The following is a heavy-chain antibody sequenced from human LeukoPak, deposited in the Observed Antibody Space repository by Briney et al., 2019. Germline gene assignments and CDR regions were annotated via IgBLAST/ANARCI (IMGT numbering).Heavy chain of an antibody. CDR1: GFTFSSYD. J-gene: IGHJ3*02. CDR2: IGIAGDT. V-gene: IGHV3-13*01. D-gene: IGHD5/OR15-5a*01. CDR3: IRGGIQVSGIDAFDI. Sequence: GGSLRLSCAASGFTFSSYDMHWVRHAPGRGLEWVSAIGIAGDTYYPDSVKGRFTISRENAKNSMYLQMNSLKDGDTAVYYCIRGGIQVSGIDAFDIWGQGTMVTVSS.